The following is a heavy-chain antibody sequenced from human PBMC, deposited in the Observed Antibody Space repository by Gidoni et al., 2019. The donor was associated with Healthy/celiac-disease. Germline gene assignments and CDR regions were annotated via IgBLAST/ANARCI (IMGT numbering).Heavy chain of an antibody. V-gene: IGHV3-30-3*01. J-gene: IGHJ6*02. CDR2: ISYDGSNK. D-gene: IGHD5-18*01. CDR3: GYYGMDV. Sequence: QVQLVESGGGVVQPGRSLRLSCAASGFPFSSYAMHWVRQAPGKGLEWVAVISYDGSNKYYADSVKGRFTISRDNSKNTLYYCARDLSVDTAMVWDLGYYGMDVWGQGTTVTVSS. CDR1: GFPFSSYA.